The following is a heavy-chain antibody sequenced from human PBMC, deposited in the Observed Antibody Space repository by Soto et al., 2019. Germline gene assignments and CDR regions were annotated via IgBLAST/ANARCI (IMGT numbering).Heavy chain of an antibody. J-gene: IGHJ4*02. Sequence: PSETLSLTCIVSGESISSRSYYWGWIRQPPGKGLEWIGSIYYSGRTYYNPSFKSRVTISIDTSKNQFSLKLSSVTATDTAVYYCARQRTTVVTQAYFDHWGQGALVTSPQ. CDR1: GESISSRSYY. D-gene: IGHD2-21*02. CDR2: IYYSGRT. CDR3: ARQRTTVVTQAYFDH. V-gene: IGHV4-39*01.